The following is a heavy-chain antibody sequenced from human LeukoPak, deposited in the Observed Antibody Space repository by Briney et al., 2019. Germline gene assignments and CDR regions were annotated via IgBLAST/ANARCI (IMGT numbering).Heavy chain of an antibody. Sequence: ASVKVSCKASGGTFSSYAISWVRQAPGQGLEWMGGIIPIFGTANYAQKFQGRVTITADESTSTAYMGLSSLRSEDTAVYYCARGEAPGTVFGGMAVWGQGTAVTVSS. CDR1: GGTFSSYA. CDR2: IIPIFGTA. J-gene: IGHJ6*02. D-gene: IGHD3-16*01. CDR3: ARGEAPGTVFGGMAV. V-gene: IGHV1-69*13.